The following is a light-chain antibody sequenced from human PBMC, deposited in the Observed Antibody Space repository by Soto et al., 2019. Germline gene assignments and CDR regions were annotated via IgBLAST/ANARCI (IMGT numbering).Light chain of an antibody. Sequence: QSALTQPASVSGSPGQSITISCTGTSSDVGGHYYVSWYQHHPGKAPKLVIYEVSNRPSGVSHRFSGSKSGNTASLFISGLQAEDEGDYYCSSYSSSSTQVFGTGTKLTVL. J-gene: IGLJ1*01. CDR2: EVS. V-gene: IGLV2-14*01. CDR1: SSDVGGHYY. CDR3: SSYSSSSTQV.